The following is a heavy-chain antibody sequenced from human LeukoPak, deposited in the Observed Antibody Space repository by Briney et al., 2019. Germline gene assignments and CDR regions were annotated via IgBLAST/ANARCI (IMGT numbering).Heavy chain of an antibody. Sequence: SETLSLTCTVSGGSLSSGGYYWSWIRQHPGTGLEWIGYIHHSGSTFYNPSLKSRVTISVDTSKNQFSLKLSSVTAADTAVYYCASSEATTTPPPYGMDVWGQGTTVTVSS. V-gene: IGHV4-31*03. D-gene: IGHD5-12*01. CDR3: ASSEATTTPPPYGMDV. J-gene: IGHJ6*02. CDR2: IHHSGST. CDR1: GGSLSSGGYY.